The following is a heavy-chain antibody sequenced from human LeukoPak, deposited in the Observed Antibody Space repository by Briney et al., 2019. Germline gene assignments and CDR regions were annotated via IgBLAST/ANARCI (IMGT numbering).Heavy chain of an antibody. J-gene: IGHJ4*02. CDR3: AKGSLGSWYYFDY. V-gene: IGHV3-23*01. D-gene: IGHD6-13*01. Sequence: GPLTLPCTASRLTFDTSAMIWARQAPEKAPEWVSTFGRSGSDTHYSHSVKGRFTIFRDNSKNTLYLQMNSLRDEDTAVYYCAKGSLGSWYYFDYWGQGTLVTVSS. CDR2: FGRSGSDT. CDR1: RLTFDTSA.